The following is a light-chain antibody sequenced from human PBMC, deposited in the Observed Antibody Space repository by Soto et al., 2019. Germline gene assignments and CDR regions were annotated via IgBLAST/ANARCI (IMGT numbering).Light chain of an antibody. V-gene: IGKV1-5*03. J-gene: IGKJ5*01. CDR1: ESISSW. Sequence: DIQMTQSPSTLSASVGDRVTITCRAGESISSWLAWYQQKPGKAPKLLIYKASSLESGVPSRFSGSGSGTEFTLTINSLQADDFATYYCQQHNSFSITFGQGTRLEIK. CDR2: KAS. CDR3: QQHNSFSIT.